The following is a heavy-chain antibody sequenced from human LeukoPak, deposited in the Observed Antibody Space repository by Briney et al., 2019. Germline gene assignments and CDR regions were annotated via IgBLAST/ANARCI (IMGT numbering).Heavy chain of an antibody. CDR1: GESISGFY. J-gene: IGHJ6*02. CDR3: ARLHPGIYGVGYYYYYGMDV. CDR2: IYYSGST. D-gene: IGHD4-17*01. V-gene: IGHV4-59*08. Sequence: PSETLSLTCTVSGESISGFYWNWIRQPPGKGLEWIGYIYYSGSTNYNPSLKSRVTISIDTSKNQFYLKLNSVTAGDTAVYYCARLHPGIYGVGYYYYYGMDVWGQGTTVTVSS.